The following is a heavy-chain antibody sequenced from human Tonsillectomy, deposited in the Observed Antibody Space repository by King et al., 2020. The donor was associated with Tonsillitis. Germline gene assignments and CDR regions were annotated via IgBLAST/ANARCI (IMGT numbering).Heavy chain of an antibody. CDR1: GLTFSNTW. J-gene: IGHJ4*02. Sequence: VQLVESGGGLVMPGGSLRLSCAASGLTFSNTWMNWVRQAPGKGLEWVARIKSNVDDGTTDYAAPVKGRFMVSRDDSKNTLYLQMNSLKIEDTAVYFCTTGTDDSRGYFWGVGTLVTVSP. V-gene: IGHV3-15*07. CDR3: TTGTDDSRGYF. CDR2: IKSNVDDGTT. D-gene: IGHD3-22*01.